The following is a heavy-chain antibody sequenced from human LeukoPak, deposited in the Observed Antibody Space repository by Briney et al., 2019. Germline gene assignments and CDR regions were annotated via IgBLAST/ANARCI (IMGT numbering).Heavy chain of an antibody. CDR2: IKRDGSEK. V-gene: IGHV3-7*01. D-gene: IGHD5-12*01. Sequence: HSGGSLRLSCAACVFRFKDFWITWVRQAPGKGLEWVANIKRDGSEKFYVDSVKGRFTISRDNTQNSLYLQMNNLRTDDTAVYFCARDAGNSGYDLFVYWGQGTLVTVSS. CDR3: ARDAGNSGYDLFVY. CDR1: VFRFKDFW. J-gene: IGHJ4*02.